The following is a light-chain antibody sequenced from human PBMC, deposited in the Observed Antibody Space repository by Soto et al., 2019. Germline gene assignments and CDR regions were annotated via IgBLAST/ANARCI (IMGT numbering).Light chain of an antibody. Sequence: EIVLTQSPGTLSLSPGERATLSCRASENVMTFVDWYQQKPCQAPRLLIYGASTRATGIPDRFSGSGSGTDFTLTISRLEPEDSAVYYCQQYGSSPTWTFGQGTKVDIK. J-gene: IGKJ1*01. CDR3: QQYGSSPTWT. CDR2: GAS. V-gene: IGKV3-20*01. CDR1: ENVMTF.